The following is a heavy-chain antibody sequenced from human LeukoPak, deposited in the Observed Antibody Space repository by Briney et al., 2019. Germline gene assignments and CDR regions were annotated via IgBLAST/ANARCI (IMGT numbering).Heavy chain of an antibody. J-gene: IGHJ4*02. V-gene: IGHV4-30-2*01. Sequence: SQTLSLTCAVSGGSISSGGYSWSWIRQPPGKGLEWIGYIYHSGSTYYNPSLKSRVTISVDTSKNQSSLKLSSVTAADTAVYYCARGGHSIDYWGQGTLVTVSS. D-gene: IGHD6-13*01. CDR1: GGSISSGGYS. CDR3: ARGGHSIDY. CDR2: IYHSGST.